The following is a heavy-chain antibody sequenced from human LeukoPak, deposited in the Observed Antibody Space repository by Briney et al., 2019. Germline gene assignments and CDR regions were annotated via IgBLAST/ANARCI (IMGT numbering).Heavy chain of an antibody. D-gene: IGHD3-22*01. V-gene: IGHV3-53*01. CDR2: IYSGGST. CDR1: GFTVSSNY. J-gene: IGHJ4*02. Sequence: SGGSLRLSCAASGFTVSSNYMSWVRQAPGKGLEWVSVIYSGGSTYYADSVKGRFTISRDNSKSTLYIQMNSLRAEDTAVYYCATYYYDSSGYSNFDYWGQGTLVTVSS. CDR3: ATYYYDSSGYSNFDY.